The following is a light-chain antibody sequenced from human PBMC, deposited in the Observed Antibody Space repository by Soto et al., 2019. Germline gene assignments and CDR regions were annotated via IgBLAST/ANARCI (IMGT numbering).Light chain of an antibody. CDR3: SSHTTTNTLV. CDR1: SSDVGAYIY. J-gene: IGLJ3*02. Sequence: QSVLTQPASVSGSPGQSITISCTGTSSDVGAYIYVSWYQHHPGKAPKLMIYEVSNRPSGVSNRFSGSKSDNTASLTISGLQAEDEADYYCSSHTTTNTLVFGGGTKVTVL. V-gene: IGLV2-14*01. CDR2: EVS.